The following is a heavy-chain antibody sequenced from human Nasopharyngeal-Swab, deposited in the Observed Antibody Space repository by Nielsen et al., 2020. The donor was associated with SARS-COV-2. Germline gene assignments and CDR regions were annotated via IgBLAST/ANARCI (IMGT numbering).Heavy chain of an antibody. Sequence: GGSLRLSCTASGFTFGDYAMSWVRQAPGKGLEWVGFIRSKAYGGTTEYAASVKGRFTISRDDSKSIAYLQMNSLKTEDTAVYYCTRGYYDSSGYYYIWGDYWGQGTLVTVSS. CDR2: IRSKAYGGTT. CDR1: GFTFGDYA. J-gene: IGHJ4*02. CDR3: TRGYYDSSGYYYIWGDY. V-gene: IGHV3-49*04. D-gene: IGHD3-22*01.